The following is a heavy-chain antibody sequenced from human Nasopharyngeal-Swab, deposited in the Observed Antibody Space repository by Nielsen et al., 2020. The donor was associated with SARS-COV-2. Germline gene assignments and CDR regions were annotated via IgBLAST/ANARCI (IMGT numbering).Heavy chain of an antibody. V-gene: IGHV4-34*01. D-gene: IGHD2-2*01. CDR3: ARGGYYCSSTSCYYYSGYYYGMDV. CDR2: INHSGST. J-gene: IGHJ6*02. Sequence: WIRQPPGKGLDWIGEINHSGSTKYNPSLKSRVNISADTSKNQFSLKVSSVTAADTAVYYCARGGYYCSSTSCYYYSGYYYGMDVWGQGTTVTVSS.